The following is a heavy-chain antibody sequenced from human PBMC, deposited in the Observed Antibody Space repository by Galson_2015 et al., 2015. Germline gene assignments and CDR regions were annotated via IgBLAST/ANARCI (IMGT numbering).Heavy chain of an antibody. V-gene: IGHV3-23*01. Sequence: SLRLSCAASGFTSSNSAMTWVRQAPGKGLEWVAAIGGTGAKTYYSESAKGRFTVSRDNSKNTLFLQMNSLTADDTALYYCARVRGTSWNKGDWLDPWGQGTLVTVSS. D-gene: IGHD1/OR15-1a*01. CDR3: ARVRGTSWNKGDWLDP. J-gene: IGHJ5*02. CDR2: IGGTGAKT. CDR1: GFTSSNSA.